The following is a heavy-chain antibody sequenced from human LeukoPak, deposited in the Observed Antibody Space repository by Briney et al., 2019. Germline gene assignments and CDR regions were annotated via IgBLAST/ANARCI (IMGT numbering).Heavy chain of an antibody. Sequence: GGSLRLSCAASEFSVGSNCMTWVRQAPGKGLEWVSLIYSGGSTYYADSVKGRFTISRDNSKNTLYLQMNSLRAEDTAVYYCARSPYYYDSSGYPRTYYMDVWGKGTTVTISS. CDR2: IYSGGST. J-gene: IGHJ6*03. CDR3: ARSPYYYDSSGYPRTYYMDV. D-gene: IGHD3-22*01. V-gene: IGHV3-66*01. CDR1: EFSVGSNC.